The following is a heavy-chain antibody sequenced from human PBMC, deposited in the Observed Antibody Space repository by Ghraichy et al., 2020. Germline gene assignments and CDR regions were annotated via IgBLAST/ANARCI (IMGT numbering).Heavy chain of an antibody. J-gene: IGHJ3*02. CDR1: GYTFTSYG. Sequence: ASVKVSCKASGYTFTSYGISWVRQAPGQGLEWMGWISAYNGNTNYAQKLQGRVTMTTDTSTSTAYMELRSLRSDDTAVYYCARDVGHRLYRLALLPNAFDIWGQGTMVTVSS. D-gene: IGHD1-26*01. CDR2: ISAYNGNT. V-gene: IGHV1-18*01. CDR3: ARDVGHRLYRLALLPNAFDI.